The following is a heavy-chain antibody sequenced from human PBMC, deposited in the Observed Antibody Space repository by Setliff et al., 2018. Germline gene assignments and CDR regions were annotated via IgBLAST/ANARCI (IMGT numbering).Heavy chain of an antibody. D-gene: IGHD3-10*01. V-gene: IGHV1-2*02. CDR3: ARVGSLAPLYYGNY. CDR2: IDPSGGT. J-gene: IGHJ4*02. CDR1: GYTFTGYY. Sequence: ASVKVSCKASGYTFTGYYMHWVRQAPGQGLEWMGIIDPSGGTNFPQTFQGRVTMTRDTSINTAYMELSRLRSDDTAVYYCARVGSLAPLYYGNYWGQGTLVTVSS.